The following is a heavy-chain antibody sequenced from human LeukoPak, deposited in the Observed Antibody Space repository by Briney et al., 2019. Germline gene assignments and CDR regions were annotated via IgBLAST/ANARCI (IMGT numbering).Heavy chain of an antibody. Sequence: GGSLRLSCVVSGFTFSSQAMSWVRQAPGKGLEWIAGISESGDVTFHVDSVKGRFTISRDNSRNTLYLQMNSLRAEDTAVYYCARGGRRFWGQGTLVTVSS. D-gene: IGHD3-10*01. CDR2: ISESGDVT. V-gene: IGHV3-23*01. CDR3: ARGGRRF. J-gene: IGHJ4*02. CDR1: GFTFSSQA.